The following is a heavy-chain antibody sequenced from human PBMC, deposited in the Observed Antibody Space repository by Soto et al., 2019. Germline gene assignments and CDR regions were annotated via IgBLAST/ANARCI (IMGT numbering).Heavy chain of an antibody. CDR2: ISGNNVNT. V-gene: IGHV1-18*01. CDR1: GYTFTSYG. J-gene: IGHJ4*02. D-gene: IGHD3-22*01. CDR3: ARDMEGYYFETNYY. Sequence: QVQLVQSGAEVKKPGASVKVYCKASGYTFTSYGISWVRQAPGQGLEWMAWISGNNVNTNYAQRLQGRVTLTTDTYTSTAYMELKSLRSDDTAVYYCARDMEGYYFETNYYWGQANLVTGSS.